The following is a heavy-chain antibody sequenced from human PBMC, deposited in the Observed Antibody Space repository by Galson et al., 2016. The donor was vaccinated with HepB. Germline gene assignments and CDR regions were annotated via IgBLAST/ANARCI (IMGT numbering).Heavy chain of an antibody. Sequence: SVKVSCKASGYTFTNFYMHWVRQAPGQGLEWMGAINPSGGSTSYAQKFQGRVTMTRDMSTSTVYMDLSSLRSEDTAVYYCARGQLTVAPTADAFDIWGPGTMVTVSS. CDR1: GYTFTNFY. D-gene: IGHD6-19*01. J-gene: IGHJ3*02. V-gene: IGHV1-46*01. CDR2: INPSGGST. CDR3: ARGQLTVAPTADAFDI.